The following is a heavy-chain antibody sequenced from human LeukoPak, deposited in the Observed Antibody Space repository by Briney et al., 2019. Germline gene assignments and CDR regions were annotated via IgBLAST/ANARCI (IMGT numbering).Heavy chain of an antibody. Sequence: GGSLRLSCAASGFTFSTYWMHWVRQAPGTGLVWVSRIKSDGSNSNYADCGKGRFTISRDNAKNTLYLQMNSLRAEDTAVDHCVRVGGRSSIGGDCWGQGTLVTVSS. CDR3: VRVGGRSSIGGDC. CDR1: GFTFSTYW. CDR2: IKSDGSNS. V-gene: IGHV3-74*01. J-gene: IGHJ4*02. D-gene: IGHD3-10*01.